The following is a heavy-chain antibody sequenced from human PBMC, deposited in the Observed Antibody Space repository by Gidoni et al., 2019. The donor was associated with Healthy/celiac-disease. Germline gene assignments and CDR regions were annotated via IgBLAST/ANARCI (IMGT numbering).Heavy chain of an antibody. D-gene: IGHD4-17*01. CDR1: GFTFSSYW. J-gene: IGHJ6*02. CDR2: INSDGSST. V-gene: IGHV3-74*01. Sequence: EVQLVESGGGLVQPGGSLRLSCAASGFTFSSYWMHWVRQAPGKGLVWVSRINSDGSSTSYADSVKGRFTISRDNAKNTLYLQMNSLRAEDTAVYYCARSIRRDDYGDSHGIYYYYYYGMDVWGQGTTVTVSS. CDR3: ARSIRRDDYGDSHGIYYYYYYGMDV.